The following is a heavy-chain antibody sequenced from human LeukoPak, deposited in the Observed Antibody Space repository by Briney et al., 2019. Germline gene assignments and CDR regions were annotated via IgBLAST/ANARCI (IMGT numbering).Heavy chain of an antibody. CDR2: IKQDGNEK. Sequence: PGGSLRLSCAASGFTFSSSWMSWVRQAPGKGLEWVANIKQDGNEKYYVDSVKGRFTISRDNAMNSLSLQMNSLRAEDTAVYYCARGAVWFEPLFDYWGQGTLVTVSS. CDR1: GFTFSSSW. CDR3: ARGAVWFEPLFDY. J-gene: IGHJ4*02. D-gene: IGHD3-10*01. V-gene: IGHV3-7*03.